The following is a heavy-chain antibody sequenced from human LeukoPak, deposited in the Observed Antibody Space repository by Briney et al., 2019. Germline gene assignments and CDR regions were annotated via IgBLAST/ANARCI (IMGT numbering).Heavy chain of an antibody. D-gene: IGHD6-13*01. CDR1: GGSISSFF. Sequence: SETLSLTCSVSGGSISSFFWSWIRQPPGKGLEWIGYIHYTGITNYNPSLKSRVTISVVTSKNQFSLKLSSVTAADTAVYYCARVPEYSSSWYSPSGWFDPWGQGTLVTVSS. V-gene: IGHV4-59*01. J-gene: IGHJ5*02. CDR2: IHYTGIT. CDR3: ARVPEYSSSWYSPSGWFDP.